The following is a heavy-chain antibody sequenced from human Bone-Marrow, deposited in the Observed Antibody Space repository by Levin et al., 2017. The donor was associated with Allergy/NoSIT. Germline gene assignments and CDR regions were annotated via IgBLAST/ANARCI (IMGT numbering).Heavy chain of an antibody. V-gene: IGHV3-30-3*01. Sequence: GESLKISCAASGFTFSSYAMHWVRQAPGKGLEWVAVISYDGSNKYYADSVKGRFTISRDNSKNTLYLQMNSLRAEDTAVYYCARDGVEGYFDWSTPIDYWGQGTLVTVSS. CDR2: ISYDGSNK. CDR3: ARDGVEGYFDWSTPIDY. J-gene: IGHJ4*02. CDR1: GFTFSSYA. D-gene: IGHD3-9*01.